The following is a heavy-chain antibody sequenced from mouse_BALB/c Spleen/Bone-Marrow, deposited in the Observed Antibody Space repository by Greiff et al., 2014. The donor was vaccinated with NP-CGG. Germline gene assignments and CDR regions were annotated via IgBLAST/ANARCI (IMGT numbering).Heavy chain of an antibody. CDR1: GFSLTSYG. Sequence: VQLQQSGPGLVQPSQSLSITCTVSGFSLTSYGIHWVRQSPGKGLEWLGVIWSGGSTYYNAAFISRLSISKDNSKSQVFFKMNSLQANDTAIYYCARESIAYWGQGTLVTVSA. CDR3: ARESIAY. D-gene: IGHD1-3*01. J-gene: IGHJ3*01. CDR2: IWSGGST. V-gene: IGHV2-2*02.